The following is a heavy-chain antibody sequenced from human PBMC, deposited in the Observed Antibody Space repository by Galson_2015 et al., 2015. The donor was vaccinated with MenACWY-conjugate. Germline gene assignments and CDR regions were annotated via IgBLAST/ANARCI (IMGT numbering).Heavy chain of an antibody. D-gene: IGHD5-12*01. CDR1: DNRFSSYG. J-gene: IGHJ6*02. V-gene: IGHV1-18*01. Sequence: QSGAEVKKPGASVTVSCKASDNRFSSYGINWVRQAPGQGLEWMGWISGYNGDTIYAQKVQGRVIMTTDTSTRTAYMELRSLRSDDTAVYYCAGYTKTDLNYGRATIVDVWGQGTTVTVSS. CDR2: ISGYNGDT. CDR3: AGYTKTDLNYGRATIVDV.